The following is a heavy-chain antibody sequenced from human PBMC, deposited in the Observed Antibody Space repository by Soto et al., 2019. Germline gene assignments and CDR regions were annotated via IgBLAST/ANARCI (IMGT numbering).Heavy chain of an antibody. J-gene: IGHJ4*02. Sequence: GASVKVSCKASGYTFTSYGIRWVRQAPGQGLEWIGWISAYNGNTNYAQKFQGRVTITRDMSTSTAYMELSSLRSEDTAVYYCATATYDFWSGYYSLDYWGQGNLVTVSS. CDR2: ISAYNGNT. CDR3: ATATYDFWSGYYSLDY. V-gene: IGHV1-18*01. CDR1: GYTFTSYG. D-gene: IGHD3-3*01.